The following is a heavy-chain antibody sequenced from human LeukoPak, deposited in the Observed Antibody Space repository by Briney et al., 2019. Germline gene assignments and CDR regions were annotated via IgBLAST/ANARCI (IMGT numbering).Heavy chain of an antibody. CDR2: INHSGST. D-gene: IGHD6-19*01. CDR1: GGSFSGYY. V-gene: IGHV4-34*01. Sequence: SETLSLTCAVYGGSFSGYYWSWIRQPPGKGLEWIGEINHSGSTNYNPSLKSRVTISVDTSKNQFSLKLSSVTAADTAVYYCAKVVRAGYSSGWYNYWGQGTLVAVSS. CDR3: AKVVRAGYSSGWYNY. J-gene: IGHJ4*02.